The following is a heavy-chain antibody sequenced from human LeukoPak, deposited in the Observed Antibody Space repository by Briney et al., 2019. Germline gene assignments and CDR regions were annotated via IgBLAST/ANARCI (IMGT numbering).Heavy chain of an antibody. J-gene: IGHJ6*02. V-gene: IGHV4-4*07. CDR1: GGSFSNYY. CDR3: ARQPPQYYGMDV. D-gene: IGHD1-14*01. Sequence: PSETLSLTCTVSGGSFSNYYWSWIRQPAGKGLEWIGRIYTSGSTNYNPSVKSGDTMSVDTSNNQFSLKLTSVTAADTAVYYCARQPPQYYGMDVWGQGTTVTVSS. CDR2: IYTSGST.